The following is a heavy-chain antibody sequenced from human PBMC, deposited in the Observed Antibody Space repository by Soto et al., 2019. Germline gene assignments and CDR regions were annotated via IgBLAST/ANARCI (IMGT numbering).Heavy chain of an antibody. CDR2: IIPIFGTA. Sequence: GASVKVSCKASGGTFSSYAISWVRQAPGQGLEWMGGIIPIFGTANYAQKFQGRVTITADESTSTAYMELSSLRSEDTAVYYCARGTTIFGVVMSFDPWGQGTLVTVSS. V-gene: IGHV1-69*13. D-gene: IGHD3-3*01. J-gene: IGHJ5*02. CDR1: GGTFSSYA. CDR3: ARGTTIFGVVMSFDP.